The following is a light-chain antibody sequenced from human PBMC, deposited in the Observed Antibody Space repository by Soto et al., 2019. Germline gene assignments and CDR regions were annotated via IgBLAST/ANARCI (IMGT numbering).Light chain of an antibody. CDR2: DAS. V-gene: IGKV3D-20*02. Sequence: DIVMTQYTATLSVSPWERATLSCSASRSVSSSYLAWYQQKPGQAPRLLSYDASNRATGSPARFSGSGSGTDFTLTISSLEPEDFAVYYCQQRSKWPITFGQGTRLEIK. CDR3: QQRSKWPIT. J-gene: IGKJ5*01. CDR1: RSVSSSY.